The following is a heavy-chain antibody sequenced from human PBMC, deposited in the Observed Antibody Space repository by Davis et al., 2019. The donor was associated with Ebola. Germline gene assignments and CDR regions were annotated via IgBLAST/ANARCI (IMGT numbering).Heavy chain of an antibody. CDR2: IIPILGIA. V-gene: IGHV1-69*04. CDR3: ARGSNDILTGYYDY. CDR1: GGTFSSYA. Sequence: AASVKVSCKASGGTFSSYAISWVRQAPGQGLEWMGRIIPILGIANYAQKFQGRVTITADKSTSTAYMELSSLRSDDTAVYYCARGSNDILTGYYDYWGQGTLVTVSS. J-gene: IGHJ4*02. D-gene: IGHD3-9*01.